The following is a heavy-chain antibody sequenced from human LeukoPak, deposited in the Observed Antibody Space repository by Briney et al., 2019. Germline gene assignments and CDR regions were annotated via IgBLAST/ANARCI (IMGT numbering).Heavy chain of an antibody. CDR1: GGTFSSYA. Sequence: SVKVSCKASGGTFSSYAISWVRQAPGQGLEWMGGIIPIFGTANYAQKLQGRVTITADESTSTAYMELSSLRSEDTAVYYCASSIVVVPAATQQRNYYYYYMDVWGKGTTVTISS. CDR2: IIPIFGTA. V-gene: IGHV1-69*13. J-gene: IGHJ6*03. CDR3: ASSIVVVPAATQQRNYYYYYMDV. D-gene: IGHD2-2*01.